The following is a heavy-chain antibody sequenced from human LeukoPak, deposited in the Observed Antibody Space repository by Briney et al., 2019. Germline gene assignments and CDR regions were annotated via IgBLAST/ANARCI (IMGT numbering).Heavy chain of an antibody. CDR2: ISYDGSNK. D-gene: IGHD3-10*01. CDR1: GFTFSSYA. CDR3: ARDRYPMVRGVIITLPDY. V-gene: IGHV3-30-3*01. Sequence: GGSLRLSCAASGFTFSSYAMHWVRQAPGKGLEWVAVISYDGSNKYYADSVKGRFTISRDNSKNTLYLQMNSLRAEDTAVYYCARDRYPMVRGVIITLPDYWGQGTLVTVSS. J-gene: IGHJ4*02.